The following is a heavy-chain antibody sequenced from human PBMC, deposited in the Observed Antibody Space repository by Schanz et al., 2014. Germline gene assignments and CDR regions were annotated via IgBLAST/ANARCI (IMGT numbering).Heavy chain of an antibody. CDR3: ARGGGPEDVFDI. Sequence: QVHLVQSGAEVKKPGSSVKVSCKASGGTFSSDTFSWLRQAPGQGLEWMGRIIPILGIANYAQRFQDRVRITADKSTSTAYMELSSLRSDDTAVYYCARGGGPEDVFDIWGQGTILTVSS. CDR2: IIPILGIA. J-gene: IGHJ3*02. V-gene: IGHV1-69*02. D-gene: IGHD2-15*01. CDR1: GGTFSSDT.